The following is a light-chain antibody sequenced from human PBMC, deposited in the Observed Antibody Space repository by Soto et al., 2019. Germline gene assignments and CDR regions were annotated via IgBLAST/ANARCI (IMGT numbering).Light chain of an antibody. V-gene: IGKV1D-12*01. J-gene: IGKJ3*01. Sequence: DIQMTQSPSSGSASVGDRVTITCRASQSISSWLAWYQQKPGKAPKLLIYATSSLKSGVPSRFSGSGSGTDFTLTISSLQPEDFATYYCQQANSFPHTFGQGTKVDV. CDR3: QQANSFPHT. CDR2: ATS. CDR1: QSISSW.